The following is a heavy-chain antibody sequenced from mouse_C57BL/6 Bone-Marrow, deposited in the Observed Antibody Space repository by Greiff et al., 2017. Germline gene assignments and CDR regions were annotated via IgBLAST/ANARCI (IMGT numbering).Heavy chain of an antibody. V-gene: IGHV10-1*01. CDR2: IRRESNNYAT. J-gene: IGHJ2*01. CDR1: GFSFNTYA. CDR3: VNWDVGY. Sequence: EVQLVESGGGLVQPKGSLKLSCAASGFSFNTYAMNWVRQAPGKGLEWVARIRRESNNYATYYAVSVKDRFTNSRDDAETMLYLQMNNLKTEDTAVYYCVNWDVGYGGRGTALTVTA. D-gene: IGHD4-1*01.